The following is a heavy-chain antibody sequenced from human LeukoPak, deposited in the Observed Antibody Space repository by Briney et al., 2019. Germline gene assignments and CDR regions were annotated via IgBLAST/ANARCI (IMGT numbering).Heavy chain of an antibody. CDR2: IRYDGSNK. D-gene: IGHD6-6*01. V-gene: IGHV3-30*02. CDR3: AKGLSIAARPIDY. Sequence: GGSLRLSCAASGFTFSSYGMHWVRQAPGKGLEWVAFIRYDGSNKYYADSVKGRFTISRDNSKNTLYLQMNSLRAEDTAVYYCAKGLSIAARPIDYWGQGTLVTVSS. CDR1: GFTFSSYG. J-gene: IGHJ4*02.